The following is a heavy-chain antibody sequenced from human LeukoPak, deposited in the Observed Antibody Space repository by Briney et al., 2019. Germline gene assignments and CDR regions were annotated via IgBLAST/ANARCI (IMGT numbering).Heavy chain of an antibody. CDR3: AKLPGDYYYYMDV. CDR2: ISGSGGST. CDR1: GFTFSSYG. V-gene: IGHV3-23*01. Sequence: GGSLRLSCAASGFTFSSYGMSWVRQAPGKGLEWDSAISGSGGSTYYADSVKGRFTISRDNSKNTLYLQMNSLRAEDTAVYYCAKLPGDYYYYMDVWGKGTTVTISS. D-gene: IGHD3-10*01. J-gene: IGHJ6*03.